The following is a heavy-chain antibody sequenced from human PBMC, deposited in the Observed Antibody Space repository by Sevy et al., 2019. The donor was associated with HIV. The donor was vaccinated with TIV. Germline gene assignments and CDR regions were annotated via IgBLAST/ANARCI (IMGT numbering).Heavy chain of an antibody. CDR2: MNPNSGNT. CDR1: GYTFTSYD. D-gene: IGHD6-19*01. Sequence: ASVKVSCKASGYTFTSYDINWVRQATGHGLEWMGWMNPNSGNTGYAQKFQGRVTMTRNTSISTAYMELSSLRSEDTAVYYCARAHYSGYSSGWYDYFDYWGQETLVTVSS. V-gene: IGHV1-8*01. J-gene: IGHJ4*02. CDR3: ARAHYSGYSSGWYDYFDY.